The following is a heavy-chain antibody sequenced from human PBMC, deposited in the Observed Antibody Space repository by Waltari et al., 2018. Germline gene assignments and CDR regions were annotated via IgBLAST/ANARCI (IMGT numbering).Heavy chain of an antibody. Sequence: QVQLQESGPGLVKPSETLSLTCTVSGGSISSYYWSWIRQPAGKGLEWIGRIYTSGSTNYNPSLKSRVTMSVDTSKNQFSLKLSSVTAADTAVYYCVRDRLTTPADYGDYARYFDLWGRGTLVTVSS. CDR1: GGSISSYY. V-gene: IGHV4-4*07. D-gene: IGHD4-17*01. CDR2: IYTSGST. J-gene: IGHJ2*01. CDR3: VRDRLTTPADYGDYARYFDL.